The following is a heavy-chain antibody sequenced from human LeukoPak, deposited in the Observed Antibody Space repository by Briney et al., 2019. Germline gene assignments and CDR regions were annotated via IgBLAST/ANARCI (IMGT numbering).Heavy chain of an antibody. J-gene: IGHJ4*02. D-gene: IGHD6-6*01. V-gene: IGHV1-18*01. CDR3: ARAGSSSSGETIDY. CDR1: GYTFTSFG. Sequence: ASVKVSCKASGYTFTSFGISWVRQPPGQGLEWMGWFSAYNGNTNYAQKLQGRVTMTTDTSTSTAYMELRSLRSDDTAVYYCARAGSSSSGETIDYWGQGTLVTVSS. CDR2: FSAYNGNT.